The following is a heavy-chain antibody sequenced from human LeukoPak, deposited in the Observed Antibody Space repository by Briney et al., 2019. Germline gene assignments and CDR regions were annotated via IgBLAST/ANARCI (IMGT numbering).Heavy chain of an antibody. CDR1: GFTFDAYW. D-gene: IGHD5-18*01. CDR3: VEGGAARFDY. J-gene: IGHJ4*02. Sequence: GGSLRLSCAASGFTFDAYWMHWVRQAPGKGLMWVSRISSNGGTITYAGSVKGRFTISRDNSKNTLYLQMNSLRAEDTAVYYCVEGGAARFDYWGQGTLVAVSS. V-gene: IGHV3-74*01. CDR2: ISSNGGTI.